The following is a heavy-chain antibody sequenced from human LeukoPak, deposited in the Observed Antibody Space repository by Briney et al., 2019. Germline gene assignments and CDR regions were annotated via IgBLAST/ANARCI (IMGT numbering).Heavy chain of an antibody. CDR2: IYHTGST. V-gene: IGHV4-59*01. Sequence: SETLSLTCTVSGASIRSYYWSWTRQTPGKGLEWIAYIYHTGSTKYNPSLKSRVTISIDTSKNHFSLTLTSVTAADTAVYYCSTDSPTGFDHWGQGALVTVSS. CDR1: GASIRSYY. CDR3: STDSPTGFDH. J-gene: IGHJ4*02. D-gene: IGHD2-8*02.